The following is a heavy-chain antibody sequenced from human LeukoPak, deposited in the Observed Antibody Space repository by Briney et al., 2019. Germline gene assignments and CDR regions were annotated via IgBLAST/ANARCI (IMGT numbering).Heavy chain of an antibody. CDR1: GFTFSNAW. CDR3: TTGDYYYGSGSYLPAGSY. J-gene: IGHJ4*02. Sequence: GSLRLSCAASGFTFSNAWMSWVRRAPGKGLEWVGRIKSKTDGGTTDYAAPVKGRFTISRDDSKNTLYLQMNSLKTEDTAVYYCTTGDYYYGSGSYLPAGSYWGQGTLVTVSS. D-gene: IGHD3-10*01. CDR2: IKSKTDGGTT. V-gene: IGHV3-15*01.